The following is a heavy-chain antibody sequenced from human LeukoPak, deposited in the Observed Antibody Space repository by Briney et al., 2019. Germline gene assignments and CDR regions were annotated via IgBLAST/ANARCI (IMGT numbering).Heavy chain of an antibody. CDR3: ARDLDYGDFLYAFDI. CDR2: INPSGGST. Sequence: GASVKVSCKASGYTFTSYYMHWVREAPGQGLEWMGIINPSGGSTSYAQKFQGRVTMTRDTSTSTVYMELSSLRSEDTAVYYCARDLDYGDFLYAFDIWGQGTMVTVSS. CDR1: GYTFTSYY. D-gene: IGHD4-17*01. V-gene: IGHV1-46*03. J-gene: IGHJ3*02.